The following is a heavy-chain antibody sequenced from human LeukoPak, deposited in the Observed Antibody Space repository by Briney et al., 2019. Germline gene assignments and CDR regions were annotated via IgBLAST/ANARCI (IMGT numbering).Heavy chain of an antibody. CDR1: GYSINNYW. Sequence: GESLKISCKGSGYSINNYWIGWVRQMPGKGLEWMGIIYPADSDIRYSPSFQGQVTISADKSISTVYLQWSSLKASDTAMYYCARQEYCSGGSCYTWFDPWGQGTLVTVSS. J-gene: IGHJ5*02. V-gene: IGHV5-51*01. CDR2: IYPADSDI. CDR3: ARQEYCSGGSCYTWFDP. D-gene: IGHD2-15*01.